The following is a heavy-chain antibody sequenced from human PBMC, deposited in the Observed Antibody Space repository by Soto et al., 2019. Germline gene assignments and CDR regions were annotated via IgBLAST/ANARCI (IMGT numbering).Heavy chain of an antibody. CDR1: GDSVSSNSAG. V-gene: IGHV6-1*01. CDR3: RGTTWFRGLDE. J-gene: IGHJ6*01. D-gene: IGHD1-7*01. Sequence: SQTLSLTCVISGDSVSSNSAGWNWIRQSPSRGLEWLGRPYYKSKWNNYYALSVKSRITINPDTSKNQFSLHLYSVTPEDTAVYYCRGTTWFRGLDEWGPGTPVTVSS. CDR2: PYYKSKWNN.